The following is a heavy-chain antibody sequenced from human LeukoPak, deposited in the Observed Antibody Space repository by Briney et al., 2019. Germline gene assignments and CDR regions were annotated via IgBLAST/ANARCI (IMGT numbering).Heavy chain of an antibody. CDR2: IYTSGST. D-gene: IGHD3-16*01. CDR1: GGSISSYH. Sequence: SETLSLTCIVSGGSISSYHWSWILQPAGKGLEWIGRIYTSGSTDYNPSLKSRVTMSVDTSKNQFSLKLSSVTAADTAVYYCARVGDYALKDWGQGTLVTVSS. V-gene: IGHV4-4*07. CDR3: ARVGDYALKD. J-gene: IGHJ4*02.